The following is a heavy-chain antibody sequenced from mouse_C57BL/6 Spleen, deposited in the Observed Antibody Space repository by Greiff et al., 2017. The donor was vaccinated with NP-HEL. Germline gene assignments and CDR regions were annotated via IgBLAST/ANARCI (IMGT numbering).Heavy chain of an antibody. CDR1: GYTFTSYT. CDR3: AREVRGAMDY. V-gene: IGHV1-4*01. J-gene: IGHJ4*01. Sequence: VQLVESGAELARPGASVKMSCKASGYTFTSYTMHWVKQRPGQGLEWIGYINPSSGYTKYNQKFKDKATLTADKSSSTAYMQLSSLTSEDSAVYYCAREVRGAMDYWGQGTSVTVSS. D-gene: IGHD2-14*01. CDR2: INPSSGYT.